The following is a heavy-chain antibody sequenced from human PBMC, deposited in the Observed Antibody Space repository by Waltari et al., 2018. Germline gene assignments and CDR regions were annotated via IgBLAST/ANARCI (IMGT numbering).Heavy chain of an antibody. D-gene: IGHD6-19*01. CDR1: RFTFTTDA. CDR2: IGGGGGST. J-gene: IGHJ6*02. Sequence: EVQLLESGGGLVQPGGSLRLSCSASRFTFTTDAMGWVRQAPGRGGGGGGGEWCSAIGGGGGSTYSADPVKGRFTISRDNSKNTLYLQMNTLRAEDTAVYFCARRFKQWVVQNYYFGLDVWGQGTTVTVSS. CDR3: ARRFKQWVVQNYYFGLDV. V-gene: IGHV3-23*01.